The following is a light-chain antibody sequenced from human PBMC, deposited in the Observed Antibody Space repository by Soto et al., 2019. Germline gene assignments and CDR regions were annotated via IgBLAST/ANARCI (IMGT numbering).Light chain of an antibody. J-gene: IGLJ3*02. CDR1: SSDVSGYNS. Sequence: QSALTQPASVSGSPGQSITISCTGTSSDVSGYNSVSWYQQHPGKAPKLMIYDVSNRPSGVSSRFSGSKSGNTASLTISGIQAEDEADYYCTSYTSTSTRVFGGGTKLTVL. V-gene: IGLV2-14*03. CDR2: DVS. CDR3: TSYTSTSTRV.